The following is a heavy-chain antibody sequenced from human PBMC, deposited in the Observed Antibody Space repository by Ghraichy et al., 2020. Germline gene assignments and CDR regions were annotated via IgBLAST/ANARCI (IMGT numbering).Heavy chain of an antibody. CDR2: INPKTGGT. D-gene: IGHD6-19*01. V-gene: IGHV1-2*02. J-gene: IGHJ5*02. CDR3: TRGPRVQWPPRKYAWFDP. CDR1: GYTFTGYY. Sequence: ASVKVSCKASGYTFTGYYMYWVRQAPGQGLEWMGLINPKTGGTNSAQKFQGRVTMTRDTSISTAYMDLSRLRSDDTAVYYCTRGPRVQWPPRKYAWFDPWGQGTLVTVSS.